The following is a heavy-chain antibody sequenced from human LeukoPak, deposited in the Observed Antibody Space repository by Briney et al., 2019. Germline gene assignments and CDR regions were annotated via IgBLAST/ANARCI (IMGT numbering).Heavy chain of an antibody. D-gene: IGHD1-26*01. Sequence: SETLSLTCTVSGGSISGSSYYWGWIRQPPGKGLEWIGSIYYSGSTYYNPSLKSRVTISVDTSKNQFSLKLSSVTAADTAVYYCARHRIGGGSYHKGDWFDPWGQGTLVTVSS. CDR3: ARHRIGGGSYHKGDWFDP. CDR1: GGSISGSSYY. J-gene: IGHJ5*02. CDR2: IYYSGST. V-gene: IGHV4-39*01.